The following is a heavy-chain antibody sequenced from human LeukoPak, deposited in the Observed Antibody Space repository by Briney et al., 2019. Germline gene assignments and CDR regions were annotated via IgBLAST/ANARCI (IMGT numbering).Heavy chain of an antibody. V-gene: IGHV3-7*04. J-gene: IGHJ4*02. CDR2: INEDGSRK. CDR3: ARGNWNYDY. CDR1: GLTLSRHW. D-gene: IGHD1-7*01. Sequence: PGGSLRLSCAASGLTLSRHWMSWVRQAPGKGLEWVANINEDGSRKHHVDSVKGRFSISRDNAKNSLNLQMNSLRAEDTAVYYCARGNWNYDYWGQGTLVTVSS.